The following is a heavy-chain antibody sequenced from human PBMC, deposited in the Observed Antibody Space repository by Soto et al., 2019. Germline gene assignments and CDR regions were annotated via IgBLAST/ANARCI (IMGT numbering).Heavy chain of an antibody. CDR1: GFTFSGFD. D-gene: IGHD2-8*02. Sequence: GGSLRLSCEASGFTFSGFDMHWVRQPTGKGLEWVSSIGTAGDTYYAVSVKGRFTISRDNAKNSLSLQMNSLRAGDMAVYFCAKSQDTGPQFFDSWGQGTQVSVSS. J-gene: IGHJ4*02. V-gene: IGHV3-13*01. CDR2: IGTAGDT. CDR3: AKSQDTGPQFFDS.